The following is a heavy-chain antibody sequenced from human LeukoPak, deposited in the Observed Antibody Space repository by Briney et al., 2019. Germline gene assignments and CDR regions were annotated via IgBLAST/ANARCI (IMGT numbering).Heavy chain of an antibody. CDR1: GFTFSSYG. CDR2: IRYDGSNN. D-gene: IGHD2-2*01. CDR3: AKDWRCSSTSCIYYYYMDV. J-gene: IGHJ6*03. V-gene: IGHV3-30*02. Sequence: GGSLRLSCAASGFTFSSYGMHWVRQAPGKGLEWVAFIRYDGSNNYYADSVKGRFTISRDTSKNTLYLQMNSLRTEDTAVYYCAKDWRCSSTSCIYYYYMDVWGKGTTVTVSS.